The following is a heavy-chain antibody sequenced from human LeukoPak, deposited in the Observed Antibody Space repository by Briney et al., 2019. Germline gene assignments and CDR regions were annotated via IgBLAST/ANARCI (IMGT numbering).Heavy chain of an antibody. Sequence: SETLSLTCAVYGGSFSGYYWSWIRQPPGKGLEWIGEINHSGSTNYNPSLKSRVTISVDTSKNQFSLKLSSVTAADTAVYYCAREKSPRGSSGYLQRYYFDYWGQGTLVTVSS. CDR3: AREKSPRGSSGYLQRYYFDY. J-gene: IGHJ4*02. V-gene: IGHV4-34*01. CDR1: GGSFSGYY. D-gene: IGHD3-22*01. CDR2: INHSGST.